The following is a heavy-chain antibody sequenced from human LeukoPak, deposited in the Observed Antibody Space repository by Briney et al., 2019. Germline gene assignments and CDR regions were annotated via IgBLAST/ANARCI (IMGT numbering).Heavy chain of an antibody. Sequence: GESLKISCKGSGYSFTSYWIGWVRQMPGKGLEWMGIIYPGDSDTRYSPSFQGQVTISADKSISTAYLQWSSLKASDTAMYYCARQHVVRGVIITHGMDVWGKGTTATVSS. D-gene: IGHD3-10*01. CDR2: IYPGDSDT. J-gene: IGHJ6*04. CDR3: ARQHVVRGVIITHGMDV. V-gene: IGHV5-51*01. CDR1: GYSFTSYW.